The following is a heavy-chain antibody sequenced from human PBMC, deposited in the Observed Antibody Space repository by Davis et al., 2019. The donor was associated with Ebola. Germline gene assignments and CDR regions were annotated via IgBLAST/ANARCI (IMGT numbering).Heavy chain of an antibody. CDR2: ISGGGGNT. V-gene: IGHV3-23*01. D-gene: IGHD3-22*01. J-gene: IGHJ4*02. CDR1: GFTFSSYS. Sequence: PGGSLRLSCAASGFTFSSYSMTWVRQAPGKGLEWVSYISGGGGNTYYADSVKGRFTISRDNSKNTLYLHMSSLRVEDTAVYYCSKGDRTTLSYDTSDDSWGQGTLVTVS. CDR3: SKGDRTTLSYDTSDDS.